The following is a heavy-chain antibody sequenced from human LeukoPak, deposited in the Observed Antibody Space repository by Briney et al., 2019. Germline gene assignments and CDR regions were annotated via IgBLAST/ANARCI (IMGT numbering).Heavy chain of an antibody. CDR1: GGSISSSSYY. CDR2: IYYSGST. D-gene: IGHD1-26*01. Sequence: PSETLSLTCTVSGGSISSSSYYWGWIRQPPGKGLEWIGSIYYSGSTYYNPSLKSRVTISVDKSKNQFSLKLSSVTAADTAVYYCARGGWELLVYWFDPWGQGTLVTVSS. V-gene: IGHV4-39*07. CDR3: ARGGWELLVYWFDP. J-gene: IGHJ5*02.